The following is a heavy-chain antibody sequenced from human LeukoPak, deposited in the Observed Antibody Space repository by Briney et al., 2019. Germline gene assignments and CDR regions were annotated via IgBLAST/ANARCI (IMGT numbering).Heavy chain of an antibody. Sequence: SETLSLTCTVSGGSISSSSYYWGWIRQPPGKGLEWIGSIYYSGSTYYNPSLKSRVTISVDTSKNQFSLKLSSVTAADTAVYYCARDRGYCTNGVCYKYFDYWGQGTLVTVSS. V-gene: IGHV4-39*02. J-gene: IGHJ4*02. CDR3: ARDRGYCTNGVCYKYFDY. CDR2: IYYSGST. D-gene: IGHD2-8*01. CDR1: GGSISSSSYY.